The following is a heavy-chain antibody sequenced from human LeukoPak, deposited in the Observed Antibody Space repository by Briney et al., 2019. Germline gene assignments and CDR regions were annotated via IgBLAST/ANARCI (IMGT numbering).Heavy chain of an antibody. Sequence: WIRQPPGKGLEWIGSIYYSGSTYYNPSLKSRVTISVDTSKNQFSLKLSSVTAADTAVYYCARGQFLTHWGQGTPVTVSS. D-gene: IGHD4-23*01. J-gene: IGHJ4*02. CDR3: ARGQFLTH. CDR2: IYYSGST. V-gene: IGHV4-39*07.